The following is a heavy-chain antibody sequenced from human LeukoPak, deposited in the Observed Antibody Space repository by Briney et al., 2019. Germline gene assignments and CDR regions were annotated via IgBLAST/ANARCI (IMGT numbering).Heavy chain of an antibody. CDR2: IYHSGST. CDR1: GASISGSGYY. D-gene: IGHD3-9*01. V-gene: IGHV4-38-2*01. CDR3: ASSPPNYDILTGYFVWGYYYYMDV. Sequence: PSETLSLTCAVSGASISGSGYYLGWIRQPPGKGLEWIGSIYHSGSTYYNPSLKSRVTISVDTSKNQFSLKLSSVTAADTAVYYCASSPPNYDILTGYFVWGYYYYMDVWGKGTTVTVSS. J-gene: IGHJ6*03.